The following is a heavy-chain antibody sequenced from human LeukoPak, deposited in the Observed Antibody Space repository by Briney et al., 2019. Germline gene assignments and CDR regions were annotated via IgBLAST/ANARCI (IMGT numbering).Heavy chain of an antibody. V-gene: IGHV3-11*04. CDR3: ARDFDYYGSGSHNWFDP. J-gene: IGHJ5*02. CDR2: ISSSGSTI. D-gene: IGHD3-10*01. CDR1: GFTFSDYY. Sequence: GGSLRLSCAASGFTFSDYYMSWIRQAPGKGLEWVSYISSSGSTIYYADSVKGRFTISRDNAKNSLYLQMNSLRAEDTAAYYCARDFDYYGSGSHNWFDPWGQGTLVTVSS.